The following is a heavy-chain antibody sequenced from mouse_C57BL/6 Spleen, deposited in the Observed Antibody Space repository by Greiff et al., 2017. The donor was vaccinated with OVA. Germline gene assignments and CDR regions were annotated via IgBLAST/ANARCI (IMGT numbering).Heavy chain of an antibody. CDR3: ARPKSNYTYAMDY. Sequence: QVQLKQSGAELVKPGASVKLSCKASGYTFTSYWMHWVKQRPGQGLEWIGVIHPNSGSTNYNEKFKSKATLTVDKSSSTAYMQLSSLTSEDSAVYYCARPKSNYTYAMDYWGQGTSVTVSS. V-gene: IGHV1-64*01. D-gene: IGHD2-1*01. J-gene: IGHJ4*01. CDR1: GYTFTSYW. CDR2: IHPNSGST.